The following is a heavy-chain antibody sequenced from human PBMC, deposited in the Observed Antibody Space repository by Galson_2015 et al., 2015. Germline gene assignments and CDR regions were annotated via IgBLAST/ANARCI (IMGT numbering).Heavy chain of an antibody. CDR2: FYYGAST. Sequence: SETLSLTCSVSGASINSDAYYWGWIRQPPGKGLEWIGSFYYGASTHYNPSLQSRVTISVDTSKNQFSLKLSSVTAADTAVYYCARHVDRGRSAPWFGPWGQGTLATVSS. V-gene: IGHV4-39*01. D-gene: IGHD3-10*01. J-gene: IGHJ5*02. CDR3: ARHVDRGRSAPWFGP. CDR1: GASINSDAYY.